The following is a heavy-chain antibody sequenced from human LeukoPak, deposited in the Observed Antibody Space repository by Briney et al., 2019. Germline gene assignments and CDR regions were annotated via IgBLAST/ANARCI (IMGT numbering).Heavy chain of an antibody. CDR1: GYSISSGYY. D-gene: IGHD4-17*01. V-gene: IGHV4-38-2*02. Sequence: SETLSLTCTVSGYSISSGYYWGWIRQPPGKGLEWIGEIYHSGSTNYNPSLKSRVTISVDKSKNQFSLKLSSVTAADTAVYYCARVEGNYGDPRGAFDIWGQGTMVTVSS. J-gene: IGHJ3*02. CDR3: ARVEGNYGDPRGAFDI. CDR2: IYHSGST.